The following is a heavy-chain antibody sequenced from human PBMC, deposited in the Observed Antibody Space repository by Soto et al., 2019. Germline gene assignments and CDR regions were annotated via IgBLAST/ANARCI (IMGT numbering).Heavy chain of an antibody. CDR3: ARDKGYGDQRTLGY. CDR1: GFTVSRSY. J-gene: IGHJ4*02. D-gene: IGHD4-17*01. CDR2: IYSGGGT. Sequence: EVQLVESGGGLNQPGGSLRLSCAASGFTVSRSYMSWVRQTPGKGLEWLSVIYSGGGTYHADSVKGRFSTSRDSSKITVYLQMNDLRAEDTAISYCARDKGYGDQRTLGYWGQGTLVTVSS. V-gene: IGHV3-53*01.